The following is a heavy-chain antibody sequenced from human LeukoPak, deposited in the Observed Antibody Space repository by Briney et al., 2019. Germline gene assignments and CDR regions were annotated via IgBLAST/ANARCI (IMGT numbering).Heavy chain of an antibody. CDR3: ARHVGSGSYFDY. Sequence: TSETLSLTRPVSGGSISSSSYYWGWIRQPPGKGLEWIGSTYYSGSTYYNPSLKSRVTIFVDTSKNQFSLKLSSVTAADTAVYYCARHVGSGSYFDYWGQGTPVTVSS. CDR1: GGSISSSSYY. D-gene: IGHD1-26*01. CDR2: TYYSGST. J-gene: IGHJ4*02. V-gene: IGHV4-39*01.